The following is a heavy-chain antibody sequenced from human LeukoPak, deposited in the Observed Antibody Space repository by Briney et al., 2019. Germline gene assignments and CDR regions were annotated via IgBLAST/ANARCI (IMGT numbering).Heavy chain of an antibody. D-gene: IGHD3-3*01. CDR1: GYTFTGYY. J-gene: IGHJ6*03. V-gene: IGHV1-2*02. Sequence: GASVKVSCTASGYTFTGYYMHWVRQAPGQGLEWMGWINPNSGGTNYAQKFQGRVTMTRDTSISTAYMELSRLRSDDTAVYYCASRAPKRFLEWLSPPSDYYYYYMDVWGKGTTVTVSS. CDR3: ASRAPKRFLEWLSPPSDYYYYYMDV. CDR2: INPNSGGT.